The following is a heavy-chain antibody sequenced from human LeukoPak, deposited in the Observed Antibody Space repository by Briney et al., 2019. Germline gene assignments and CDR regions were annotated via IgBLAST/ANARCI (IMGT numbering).Heavy chain of an antibody. V-gene: IGHV3-72*01. CDR2: TRNKANSYTT. Sequence: PGGSLRLSCAASGFTFSDHYMDWVRQAPGKGLEWVGRTRNKANSYTTEYAASVKGRFSISRDDSKNSLYLQMNSLRTEDTAVYYCARSGSYAAFDYWGQGTLVTVSS. CDR3: ARSGSYAAFDY. J-gene: IGHJ4*02. D-gene: IGHD1-26*01. CDR1: GFTFSDHY.